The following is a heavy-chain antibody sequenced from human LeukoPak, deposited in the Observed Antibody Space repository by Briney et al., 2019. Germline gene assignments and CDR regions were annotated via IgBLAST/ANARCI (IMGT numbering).Heavy chain of an antibody. CDR1: SGSISSSNYY. J-gene: IGHJ6*03. Sequence: SQTLSLTCTVSSGSISSSNYYWSWIRQPAGKVLEWIGRISTIGSTNYNPSLNSRVPISIDTSKNQFSLKLSSVTAADTAVYYCARDGCGGSCFHYYYYYMDVWGKGTTVTVSS. CDR3: ARDGCGGSCFHYYYYYMDV. CDR2: ISTIGST. D-gene: IGHD2-15*01. V-gene: IGHV4-61*02.